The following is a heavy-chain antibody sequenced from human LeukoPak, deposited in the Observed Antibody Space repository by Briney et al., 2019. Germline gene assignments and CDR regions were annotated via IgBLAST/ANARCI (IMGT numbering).Heavy chain of an antibody. CDR1: GYTFTGYY. CDR3: ARALPSITMSERFDP. Sequence: WASVKVSCKASGYTFTGYYMHWVRQAPGQGLEWMGWINPNSGGTNYAQKFQGRVTMTRDTSISTAYMELGRLRSDDTAVYYCARALPSITMSERFDPWGQGTLVTVSS. D-gene: IGHD3-22*01. CDR2: INPNSGGT. V-gene: IGHV1-2*02. J-gene: IGHJ5*02.